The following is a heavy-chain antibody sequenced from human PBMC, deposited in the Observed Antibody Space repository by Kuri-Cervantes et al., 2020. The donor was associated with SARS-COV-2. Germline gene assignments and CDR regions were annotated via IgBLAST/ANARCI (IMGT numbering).Heavy chain of an antibody. J-gene: IGHJ5*02. CDR2: IYSSGTT. D-gene: IGHD3-3*01. CDR1: GGSISSYY. V-gene: IGHV4-4*07. Sequence: SETLSLTCNVSGGSISSYYWSWIRQPAGKGLEWIGRIYSSGTTKYNPSLTSRVTMSVDTPKNQFSLKLSSVTAADTAVYYCARAFLGAWKIFGVVNWFDPWGQGTLVTVSS. CDR3: ARAFLGAWKIFGVVNWFDP.